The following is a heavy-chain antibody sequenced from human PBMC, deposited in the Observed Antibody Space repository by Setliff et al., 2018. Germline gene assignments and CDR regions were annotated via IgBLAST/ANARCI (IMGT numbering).Heavy chain of an antibody. Sequence: GASVKVSCKASGYTFTSYYMHWVRQAPGQGLEWMGIINPSGGRTSYAQKFQGRVTMTRDTSTSTVYMELRSLRSEDTAVYYCARSGGRCSGGSCPSGEYWGQGTLVTVSS. D-gene: IGHD2-15*01. CDR1: GYTFTSYY. J-gene: IGHJ4*02. CDR2: INPSGGRT. V-gene: IGHV1-46*01. CDR3: ARSGGRCSGGSCPSGEY.